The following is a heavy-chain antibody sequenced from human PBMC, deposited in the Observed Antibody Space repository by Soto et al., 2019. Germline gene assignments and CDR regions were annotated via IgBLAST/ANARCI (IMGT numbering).Heavy chain of an antibody. CDR2: MNPNSGNT. CDR3: ASTAGDSSGYYYGYYYYGMDV. J-gene: IGHJ6*02. Sequence: EASVKVSCKASGYTFTSYDINWVRQATGQGLEWMGWMNPNSGNTGYAQKFQGRVTMTRNTSISTAYMELSSLRSEGTAVYYCASTAGDSSGYYYGYYYYGMDVWGQGTTVTVSS. CDR1: GYTFTSYD. D-gene: IGHD3-22*01. V-gene: IGHV1-8*01.